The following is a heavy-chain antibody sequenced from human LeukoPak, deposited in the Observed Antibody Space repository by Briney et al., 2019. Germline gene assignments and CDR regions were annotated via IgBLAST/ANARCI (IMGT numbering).Heavy chain of an antibody. CDR3: ARHSYDFWPSDY. CDR2: IYYSGST. J-gene: IGHJ4*02. D-gene: IGHD3-3*01. CDR1: GGSISSYY. Sequence: PSETLSLTCTVSGGSISSYYWSWIRQPPGKGLEWIGYIYYSGSTNYIPSLKSRVTISVDTSKNQFSLKLSSVTAADTAVYYCARHSYDFWPSDYWGQGTLVTVSS. V-gene: IGHV4-59*08.